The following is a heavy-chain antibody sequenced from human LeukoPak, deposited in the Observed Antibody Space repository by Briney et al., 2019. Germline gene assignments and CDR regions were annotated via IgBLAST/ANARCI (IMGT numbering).Heavy chain of an antibody. Sequence: GGSLRLSCAASGFTFSDYYMSWIRQAPGKGLEWVSYISSSSSYTNYADSVKGRFTISRDNAKNSLYLQMNSLRAEDTAVYYCVRIGAGSSRDYWGQGTLVTVSS. CDR3: VRIGAGSSRDY. D-gene: IGHD6-13*01. V-gene: IGHV3-11*03. J-gene: IGHJ4*02. CDR1: GFTFSDYY. CDR2: ISSSSSYT.